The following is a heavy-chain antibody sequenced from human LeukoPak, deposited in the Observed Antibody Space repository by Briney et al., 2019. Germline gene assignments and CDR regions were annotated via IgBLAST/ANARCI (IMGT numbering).Heavy chain of an antibody. CDR1: GFTSSNYY. Sequence: GGSLRLSCEASGFTSSNYYMGWVRQAPGKGLEWVAVTVFDGSNEYYADSVKGRFTISRDNSKNTVYLQMSGLRPEDTAVYYCARGIVGASTYYFDYWGQGTLVTVSS. CDR2: TVFDGSNE. V-gene: IGHV3-30*03. CDR3: ARGIVGASTYYFDY. J-gene: IGHJ4*02. D-gene: IGHD1-26*01.